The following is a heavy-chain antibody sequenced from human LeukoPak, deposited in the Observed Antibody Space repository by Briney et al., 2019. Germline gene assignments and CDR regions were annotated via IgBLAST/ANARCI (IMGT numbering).Heavy chain of an antibody. J-gene: IGHJ4*02. V-gene: IGHV1-8*02. D-gene: IGHD3-10*01. CDR1: GYTFTSYY. CDR3: AKERYDGSGAAYDN. Sequence: ASVKVSCKASGYTFTSYYMHWVRQAPGQGLEWMGWMNPNSGNTGYAQKFQGRVTMTRNTSISTAYMELSSLRSEDTALYYCAKERYDGSGAAYDNWGQGTLVTVSS. CDR2: MNPNSGNT.